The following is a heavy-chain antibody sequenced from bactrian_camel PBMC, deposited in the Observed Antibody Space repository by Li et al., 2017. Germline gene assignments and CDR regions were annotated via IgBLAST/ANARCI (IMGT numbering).Heavy chain of an antibody. D-gene: IGHD3*01. Sequence: VQLVESGGGSVQAGGSLRLSCATSGLTFSTTAMGWSRQATGNEREGVAAIYRGDGTSYYADSVKGRFTISQDKTKTTVYLQMNNLKPEGSAMYYCAKGGIWLSDLGFGYWGQGTQVTVS. CDR3: AKGGIWLSDLGFGY. J-gene: IGHJ6*01. CDR1: GLTFSTTA. CDR2: IYRGDGTS. V-gene: IGHV3S31*01.